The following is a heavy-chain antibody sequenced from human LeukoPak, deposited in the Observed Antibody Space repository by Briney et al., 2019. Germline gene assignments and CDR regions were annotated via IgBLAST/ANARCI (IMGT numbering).Heavy chain of an antibody. CDR2: IYSTGTT. CDR1: GGSINTYY. Sequence: KSSETLSLTCTVSGGSINTYYWSWIRQPPGKGLEWIGYIYSTGTTNYNPSLKSRVTMSVDTSRNQFSLKLSSVTAADTAVYYCARGGTGIAAAETFDYWGQGTLVTVSS. J-gene: IGHJ4*02. D-gene: IGHD6-13*01. CDR3: ARGGTGIAAAETFDY. V-gene: IGHV4-59*12.